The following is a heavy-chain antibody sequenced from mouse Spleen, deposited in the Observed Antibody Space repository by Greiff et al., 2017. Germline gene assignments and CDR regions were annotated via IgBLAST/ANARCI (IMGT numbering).Heavy chain of an antibody. CDR3: ARKGGDGYLFAY. D-gene: IGHD2-3*01. CDR2: IYPRSGNT. CDR1: GYTFTSYG. J-gene: IGHJ3*01. V-gene: IGHV1-81*01. Sequence: VKLMESGAELARPGASVKLSCKASGYTFTSYGISWVKQRTGQGLEWIGEIYPRSGNTYYNEKFKGKATLTADKSSSTAYMELRSLTSEDSAVYFCARKGGDGYLFAYWGQGTLVTVSA.